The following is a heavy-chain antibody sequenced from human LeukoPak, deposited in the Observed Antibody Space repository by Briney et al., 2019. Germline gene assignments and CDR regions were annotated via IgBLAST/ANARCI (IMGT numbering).Heavy chain of an antibody. CDR3: ARDLKQQLVLGAFDI. Sequence: SETLSLTCTVSGGSISNYYWSWIRQPPGKGLEWIGYIYYSGSTSYNPSLTSRVTISVDTSKNQFSLKLSSVTAADTALYYCARDLKQQLVLGAFDIRGQGTIVTVSS. CDR2: IYYSGST. D-gene: IGHD6-13*01. V-gene: IGHV4-59*01. J-gene: IGHJ3*02. CDR1: GGSISNYY.